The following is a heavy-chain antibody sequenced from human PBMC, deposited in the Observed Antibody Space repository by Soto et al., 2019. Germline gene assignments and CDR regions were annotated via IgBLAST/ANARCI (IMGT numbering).Heavy chain of an antibody. J-gene: IGHJ2*01. D-gene: IGHD3-16*01. V-gene: IGHV3-30*03. CDR2: ISYDGKQT. Sequence: PGGSLRLXXGAPGVSVKDYGMHWVRQAPGKGLEWVAVISYDGKQTYYADSVKGRFTISKDKSKRTLFLQMNSLRVDDTAVSYCSRDGWGSNWYFDLWGRGTLVTVSS. CDR1: GVSVKDYG. CDR3: SRDGWGSNWYFDL.